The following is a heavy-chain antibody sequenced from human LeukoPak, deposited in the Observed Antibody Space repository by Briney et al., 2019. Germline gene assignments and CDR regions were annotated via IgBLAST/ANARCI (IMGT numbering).Heavy chain of an antibody. CDR2: VVGDGGTT. D-gene: IGHD6-19*01. CDR3: AKARLSTGWAYNDY. V-gene: IGHV3-23*01. Sequence: GGSLRLSCAASGFTFVNYAMSWVRQAPGKGLEWVSAVVGDGGTTFYADSVKGRFTISRDNSRNTVYLQINSLRAEDTAVYYCAKARLSTGWAYNDYWGQGTLVTVSS. CDR1: GFTFVNYA. J-gene: IGHJ4*02.